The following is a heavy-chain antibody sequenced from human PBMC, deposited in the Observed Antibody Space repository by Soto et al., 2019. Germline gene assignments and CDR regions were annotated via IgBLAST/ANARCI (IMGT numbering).Heavy chain of an antibody. CDR2: MTGSGGDI. V-gene: IGHV3-23*01. CDR1: GFSVSRYA. Sequence: EVQLLESEGGLVQPGGSLRLSCAASGFSVSRYAMMWARQPPGKGQEWVAGMTGSGGDIRYADPVKGRFTISKDNSKNTLYLQMNSLRAEDTAIYYCAKDAVYGDGLWLAGNWGQGTLVTVSS. D-gene: IGHD2-21*02. J-gene: IGHJ4*02. CDR3: AKDAVYGDGLWLAGN.